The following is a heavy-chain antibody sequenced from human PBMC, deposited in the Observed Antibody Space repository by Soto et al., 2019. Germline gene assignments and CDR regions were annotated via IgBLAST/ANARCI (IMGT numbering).Heavy chain of an antibody. CDR1: GYTFTSYA. D-gene: IGHD4-17*01. V-gene: IGHV1-3*01. Sequence: GASVKVSCKASGYTFTSYAMHWVRQAPGQRLEWMGWINAGNGKTKYPQKFQGRVTITRDTAASTAYMELSSLTSEDTAVYYCAIYGRGRDTFDYWGQGTLVTVSS. CDR2: INAGNGKT. CDR3: AIYGRGRDTFDY. J-gene: IGHJ4*02.